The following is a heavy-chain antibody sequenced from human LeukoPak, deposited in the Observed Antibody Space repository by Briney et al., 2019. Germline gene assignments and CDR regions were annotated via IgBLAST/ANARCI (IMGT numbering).Heavy chain of an antibody. CDR1: GGSFSGDY. CDR2: INHGGST. J-gene: IGHJ4*02. V-gene: IGHV4-34*01. CDR3: ARVTYYYDSSGYYYYFDY. D-gene: IGHD3-22*01. Sequence: PSETLSLTCAVYGGSFSGDYWSWIRQPPGKGLEWIGEINHGGSTNYNPSLKSRVTISVDTSKNQFSLKLSSVTAADTAVYYCARVTYYYDSSGYYYYFDYWGQGTLVTVSS.